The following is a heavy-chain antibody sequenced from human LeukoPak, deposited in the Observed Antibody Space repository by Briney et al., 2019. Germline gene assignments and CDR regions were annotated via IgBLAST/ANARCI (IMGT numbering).Heavy chain of an antibody. V-gene: IGHV3-23*01. J-gene: IGHJ4*02. CDR3: ANEESSGYDFDY. D-gene: IGHD5-12*01. CDR1: GFTFTSYA. Sequence: GGSLRLSCAASGFTFTSYAMSWVRQAPGKGLEWVSTISGSGGSTYYADSVKGRFTISRGNSKNTLYLQMNSLRAEDTAIYYCANEESSGYDFDYWGQGTLVTVSS. CDR2: ISGSGGST.